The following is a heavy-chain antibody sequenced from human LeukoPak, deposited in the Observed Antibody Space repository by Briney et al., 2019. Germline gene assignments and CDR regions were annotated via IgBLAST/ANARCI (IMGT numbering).Heavy chain of an antibody. J-gene: IGHJ3*02. CDR3: ARYGNGAWLAHYSFEI. CDR2: IKQDGSEK. V-gene: IGHV3-7*01. CDR1: GFTFTSYW. D-gene: IGHD6-19*01. Sequence: PGGSLRLSCAASGFTFTSYWMTWVRQPPGKGLQWVANIKQDGSEKYYVDSVKGRFAISRDNAKNSLYLQMNSLRAEDTAVYYCARYGNGAWLAHYSFEIWGQGTMVTVSS.